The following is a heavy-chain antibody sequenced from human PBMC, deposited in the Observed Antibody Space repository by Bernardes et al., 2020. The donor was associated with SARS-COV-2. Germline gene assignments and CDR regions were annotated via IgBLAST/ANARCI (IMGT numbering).Heavy chain of an antibody. J-gene: IGHJ3*02. CDR2: INHSGST. V-gene: IGHV4-34*01. D-gene: IGHD3-9*01. CDR1: GGSFSGYY. CDR3: AITYYDILTGGAFDI. Sequence: SETLSLTCAVYGGSFSGYYWSWIRQPPGTGLEWIGEINHSGSTNYNPSLKSRVTISVDTSKNQFSLKLSSVTAADTAVYYCAITYYDILTGGAFDIWGQGTMVTVSS.